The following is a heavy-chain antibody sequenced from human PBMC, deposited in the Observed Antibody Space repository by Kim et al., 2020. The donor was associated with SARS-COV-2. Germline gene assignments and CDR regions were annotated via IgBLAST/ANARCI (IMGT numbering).Heavy chain of an antibody. Sequence: SETLSLTCAVYGGSFSGYYWSWIRQPPGKGLEWIGEINHSGSTNYNPSLKSRVTISVDTSKNQFSLKLSSVTAADTAVYYCARGAGSGSYSDAIDYWGQGTLVTVSS. J-gene: IGHJ4*02. D-gene: IGHD3-10*01. CDR1: GGSFSGYY. V-gene: IGHV4-34*01. CDR2: INHSGST. CDR3: ARGAGSGSYSDAIDY.